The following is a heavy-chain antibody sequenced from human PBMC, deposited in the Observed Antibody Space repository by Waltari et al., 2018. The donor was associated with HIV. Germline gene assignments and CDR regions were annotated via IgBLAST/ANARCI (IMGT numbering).Heavy chain of an antibody. CDR1: SGSFGGHY. Sequence: QERLQQWGAGLLKPSETLSLTCAVYSGSFGGHYWTWLRQTPELGLQWIGEITHDGVATYTSSLKSRVTMSVDMSKNQFSLKLTSVTAADSAVYYCARGQGWGSPPGHFDLWGRGTLVSVSS. CDR2: ITHDGVA. D-gene: IGHD7-27*01. CDR3: ARGQGWGSPPGHFDL. J-gene: IGHJ2*01. V-gene: IGHV4-34*02.